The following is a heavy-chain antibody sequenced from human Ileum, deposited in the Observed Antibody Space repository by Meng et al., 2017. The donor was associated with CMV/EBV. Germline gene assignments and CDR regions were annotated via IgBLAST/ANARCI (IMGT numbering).Heavy chain of an antibody. Sequence: SCKVSGYSFTGYYIHWVRQAPGQGLQWMGWVNPNNGDSKYAQNFQDRVSMTRDTPINTAYMELSSLRSDDTAVYYCAREDSVLVACDYWGQGTLVTVSS. CDR1: GYSFTGYY. CDR3: AREDSVLVACDY. D-gene: IGHD3-3*01. V-gene: IGHV1-2*02. J-gene: IGHJ4*02. CDR2: VNPNNGDS.